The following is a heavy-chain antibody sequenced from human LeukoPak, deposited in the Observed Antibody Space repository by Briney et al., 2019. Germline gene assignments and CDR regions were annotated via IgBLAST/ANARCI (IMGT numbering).Heavy chain of an antibody. J-gene: IGHJ4*02. Sequence: ASVKVSCKASGYTFTSYYMHWVRQPPGQGLEWMGWINPNNGDTNYAQKFQGRVTMTRDTSITTAYMELSRLTSDDTALYYCARTYYFGSGTYYDYWGQGTLVTVSS. CDR2: INPNNGDT. D-gene: IGHD3-10*01. V-gene: IGHV1-2*02. CDR3: ARTYYFGSGTYYDY. CDR1: GYTFTSYY.